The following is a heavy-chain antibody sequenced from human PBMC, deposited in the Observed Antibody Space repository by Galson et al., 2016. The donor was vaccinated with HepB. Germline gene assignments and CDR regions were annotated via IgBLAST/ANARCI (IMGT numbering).Heavy chain of an antibody. J-gene: IGHJ4*02. CDR2: ISGDGHST. V-gene: IGHV3-23*01. D-gene: IGHD4-17*01. Sequence: SLRLSCAASGFTFTNYWMTWVRQAPGKGLEWVSGISGDGHSTYYADSVKGRFTISRDNSKNTLYLQMNSLRADDTALYYCAKDRDHFGDYVFDYWGQGTLVTVSS. CDR1: GFTFTNYW. CDR3: AKDRDHFGDYVFDY.